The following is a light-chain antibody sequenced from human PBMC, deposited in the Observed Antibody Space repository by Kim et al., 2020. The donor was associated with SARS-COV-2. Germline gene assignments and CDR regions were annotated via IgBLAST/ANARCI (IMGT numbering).Light chain of an antibody. CDR3: QQYYRVPYA. CDR1: QGVFYKPNNRIL. V-gene: IGKV4-1*01. Sequence: SATIHFRASQGVFYKPNNRILLVWYQQKPAQPPKVLIYGASTRGSGVPDRFSGSRSGTDFTLTISSLQSEDVAVYHCQQYYRVPYAFGQGTKLEL. CDR2: GAS. J-gene: IGKJ2*01.